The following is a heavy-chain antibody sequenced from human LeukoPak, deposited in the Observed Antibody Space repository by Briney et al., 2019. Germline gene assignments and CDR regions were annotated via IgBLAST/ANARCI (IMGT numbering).Heavy chain of an antibody. Sequence: RPSETLSLTCTVSGGSISSSGYYWGWIRQPPGKGLGWIGSIYYSGSTYYNPSLKSRVTFSVDTSKNQFSLKLSSVTAADTAVYYCARLLSSDWYKGAFDIWGQGTMVTVSS. D-gene: IGHD6-19*01. CDR1: GGSISSSGYY. CDR2: IYYSGST. CDR3: ARLLSSDWYKGAFDI. J-gene: IGHJ3*02. V-gene: IGHV4-39*01.